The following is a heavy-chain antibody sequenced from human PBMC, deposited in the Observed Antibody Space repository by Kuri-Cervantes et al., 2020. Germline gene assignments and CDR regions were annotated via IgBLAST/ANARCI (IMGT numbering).Heavy chain of an antibody. CDR2: ISYDGSTR. CDR3: AKERYYYDSSGYPNINYYYGMDV. Sequence: GGSLRLSCAASGFTFSNHAMHWVRQSPGTGLEWVAVISYDGSTRYYGDSVEGRFTISRDNSRNTLSLQMTSLRAEDTAVYYCAKERYYYDSSGYPNINYYYGMDVWGQGTTVTVSS. V-gene: IGHV3-30*04. J-gene: IGHJ6*02. D-gene: IGHD3-22*01. CDR1: GFTFSNHA.